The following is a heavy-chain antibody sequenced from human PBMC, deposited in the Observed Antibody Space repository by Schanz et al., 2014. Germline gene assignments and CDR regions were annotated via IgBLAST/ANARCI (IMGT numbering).Heavy chain of an antibody. D-gene: IGHD5-18*01. V-gene: IGHV3-48*01. Sequence: EVHLVESGGGLVQPGGSLRLSCAASGITFSSHSFNWVRQAPGKGLEWISYITYNGGTIYYADSVKGRFTISRDNAKNSLYLEMNSLRAEDTAVYYCAKDAENTAMITDYFDYWGQGTLXTVSS. CDR2: ITYNGGTI. CDR1: GITFSSHS. J-gene: IGHJ4*02. CDR3: AKDAENTAMITDYFDY.